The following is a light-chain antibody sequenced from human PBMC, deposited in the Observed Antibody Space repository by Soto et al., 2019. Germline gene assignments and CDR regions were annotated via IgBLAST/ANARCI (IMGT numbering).Light chain of an antibody. Sequence: DIVLTQSPISLSVTPGEPASISCRSSQSLLYSNGYNYLDWYLQKPGQSPQLLIYLGSNRASGVPDRFSGSVSGKDFTLKINRVEADDVGVYYCMQALESRTYGQGTKVEI. CDR3: MQALESRT. V-gene: IGKV2-28*01. CDR2: LGS. CDR1: QSLLYSNGYNY. J-gene: IGKJ1*01.